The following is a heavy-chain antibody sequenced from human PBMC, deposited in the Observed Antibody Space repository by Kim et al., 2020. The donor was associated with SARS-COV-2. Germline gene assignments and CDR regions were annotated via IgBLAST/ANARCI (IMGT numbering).Heavy chain of an antibody. CDR3: ARRGAGTSPYFDY. CDR2: IDYSRST. V-gene: IGHV4-39*01. CDR1: GGSISSSSYY. Sequence: SETLSLTCTVSGGSISSSSYYWGWIRQPPGKGLEWIGSIDYSRSTYYNPSLKSRVTISVDMSKNQFSLKLSSVTAADTAVYYCARRGAGTSPYFDYWGQGTLVTVSS. D-gene: IGHD2-2*01. J-gene: IGHJ4*02.